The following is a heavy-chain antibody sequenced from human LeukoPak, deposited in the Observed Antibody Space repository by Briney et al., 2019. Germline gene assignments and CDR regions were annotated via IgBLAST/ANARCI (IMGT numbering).Heavy chain of an antibody. CDR1: GYTFTSYY. J-gene: IGHJ3*02. Sequence: ASVKVSCKASGYTFTSYYMHWVRQAPGQGLEWMGIINPSGRSTSYAQKFQGRVTTTRDTSTSTVYMELSSLRSEDTAVYYCANANYYDNSGYYDAFDIWGQGTMVTVSS. V-gene: IGHV1-46*01. D-gene: IGHD3-22*01. CDR3: ANANYYDNSGYYDAFDI. CDR2: INPSGRST.